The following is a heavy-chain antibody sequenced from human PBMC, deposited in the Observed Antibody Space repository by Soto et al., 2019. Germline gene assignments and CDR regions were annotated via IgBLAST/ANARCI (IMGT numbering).Heavy chain of an antibody. Sequence: GGSLRLSCAASGFTFSSYGMHWVRQAPGQGLEWVAVIWYDGSNKYYADSVKGRFTISRDNSKNTLYLQMNSLRAEDTAVYYCARDSGGPSYSGWYESTDYWGQGTLVTVSS. CDR1: GFTFSSYG. D-gene: IGHD6-19*01. V-gene: IGHV3-33*01. CDR3: ARDSGGPSYSGWYESTDY. CDR2: IWYDGSNK. J-gene: IGHJ4*02.